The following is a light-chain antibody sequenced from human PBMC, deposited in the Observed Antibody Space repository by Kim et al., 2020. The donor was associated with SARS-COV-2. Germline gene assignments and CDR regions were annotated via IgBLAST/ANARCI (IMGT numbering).Light chain of an antibody. J-gene: IGKJ4*01. CDR1: QDINRY. Sequence: GDRVTITCRASQDINRYVAWYQQKPGKAPTLLIYKASDLEYGVSSKFSGSGSGTEFTLTISSLQPDDFATYYCQQYISYPLTFG. CDR3: QQYISYPLT. V-gene: IGKV1-5*03. CDR2: KAS.